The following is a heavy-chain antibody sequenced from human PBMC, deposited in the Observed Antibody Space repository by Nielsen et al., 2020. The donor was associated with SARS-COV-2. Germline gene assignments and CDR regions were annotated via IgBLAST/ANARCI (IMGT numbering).Heavy chain of an antibody. CDR1: GFTFSSYG. D-gene: IGHD5-18*01. V-gene: IGHV3-33*01. J-gene: IGHJ4*02. CDR2: IWYDGSNK. Sequence: GGSLRLSCAASGFTFSSYGMHWVRQAPGKGLEWVAVIWYDGSNKYYADSVKGRFTISRDNSKNTLYLQMNSLRAEDTAVYYCARDRGVRWIQLWPAGYWGQGTLVTVSS. CDR3: ARDRGVRWIQLWPAGY.